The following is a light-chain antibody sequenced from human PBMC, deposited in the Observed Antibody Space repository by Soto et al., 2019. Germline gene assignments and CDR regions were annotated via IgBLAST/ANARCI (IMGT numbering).Light chain of an antibody. J-gene: IGLJ1*01. CDR2: DVT. Sequence: QSALTQPASVSGSPGQSITISCTGTSSDVGGYNYVSWSQQHPGKAPKLLIYDVTSRPSGASYRFSGSKSGNTASLTISGLQAEDEADYYCSSYTTSRSYVFGTGTKVTVL. CDR1: SSDVGGYNY. CDR3: SSYTTSRSYV. V-gene: IGLV2-14*03.